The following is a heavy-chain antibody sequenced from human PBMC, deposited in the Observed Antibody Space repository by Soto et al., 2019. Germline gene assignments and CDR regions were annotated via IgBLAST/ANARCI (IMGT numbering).Heavy chain of an antibody. CDR2: IIPMFRTT. D-gene: IGHD3-10*01. J-gene: IGHJ3*01. CDR1: GDTFDTYA. V-gene: IGHV1-69*12. CDR3: VGGDRGDDAFDL. Sequence: QVQLVQSGTEVRKPGSSVNVSCQASGDTFDTYAFSWVRQAPGQGLQWMGEIIPMFRTTNYAPRFQGRLTLTADDSTRIVYMELNSLTFEDTAVYYCVGGDRGDDAFDLWGQGTMIAVSS.